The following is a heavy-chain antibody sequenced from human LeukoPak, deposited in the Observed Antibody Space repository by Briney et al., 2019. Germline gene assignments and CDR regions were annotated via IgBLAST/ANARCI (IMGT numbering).Heavy chain of an antibody. CDR2: ISAYNGNT. Sequence: GASVKVSCKASGYTFTSYGISWVRQAPGQGLEWMGWISAYNGNTNYAQKLQGRVTMTTDTSTSTAYMELRSLRSDDTAVYYCARGEQWIQLWLRESKKFDYWGQGTLVTVSS. D-gene: IGHD5-18*01. CDR1: GYTFTSYG. V-gene: IGHV1-18*01. CDR3: ARGEQWIQLWLRESKKFDY. J-gene: IGHJ4*02.